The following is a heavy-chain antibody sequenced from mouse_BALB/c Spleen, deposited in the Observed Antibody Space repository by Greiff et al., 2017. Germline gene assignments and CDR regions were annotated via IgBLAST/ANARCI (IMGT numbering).Heavy chain of an antibody. CDR3: ARHELYYGNYLDAMDY. D-gene: IGHD2-1*01. Sequence: EVKLMESGGGLVKPGGSLKLSCAASGFTFSSYAMSWVRQTPEKRLEWVATISSGGSYTYYPDSVKGRFTISRDNAKNTLYLQMSSLRSEDTAMYYCARHELYYGNYLDAMDYWGQGTSVTVSS. J-gene: IGHJ4*01. CDR2: ISSGGSYT. CDR1: GFTFSSYA. V-gene: IGHV5-9-3*01.